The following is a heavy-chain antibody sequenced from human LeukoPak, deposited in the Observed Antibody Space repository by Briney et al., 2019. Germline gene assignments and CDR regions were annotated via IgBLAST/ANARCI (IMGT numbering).Heavy chain of an antibody. D-gene: IGHD6-13*01. CDR1: GGSISSYY. CDR2: IYYSGST. Sequence: SETLSLTCTVSGGSISSYYWSWIRQPPGKGLEWIGYIYYSGSTNYNPSLKSRVTISVDTSKNQLSLKLSSVTAADTAVYYCAGQDTAAGTHYWGQGTLVTVSS. CDR3: AGQDTAAGTHY. J-gene: IGHJ4*02. V-gene: IGHV4-59*01.